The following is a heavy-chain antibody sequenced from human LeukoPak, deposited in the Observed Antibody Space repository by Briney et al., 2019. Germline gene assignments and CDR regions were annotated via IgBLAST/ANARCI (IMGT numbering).Heavy chain of an antibody. Sequence: ASVKVSCKASGGTFSSYAISWVRQAPGQGLEWMGGIIPIFGTANYAQKFQGRVTITADESTSTAYMELSSLRSEDTAVYYCAREYSGYDLGYYYYMDVWGKGTTVTVSS. CDR3: AREYSGYDLGYYYYMDV. J-gene: IGHJ6*03. CDR1: GGTFSSYA. V-gene: IGHV1-69*13. CDR2: IIPIFGTA. D-gene: IGHD5-12*01.